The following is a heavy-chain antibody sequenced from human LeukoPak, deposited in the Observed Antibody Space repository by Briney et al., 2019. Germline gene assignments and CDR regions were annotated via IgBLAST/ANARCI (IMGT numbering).Heavy chain of an antibody. CDR2: MNPNSGNT. CDR1: GYTLTELS. J-gene: IGHJ4*02. D-gene: IGHD6-19*01. CDR3: ARWVAGTDY. Sequence: ASVKVSCKVSGYTLTELSMHWVRQATGQGLEWMGWMNPNSGNTGYAQKFQGRVTITRNTSISTAYMELSSLRSEDTAVYYCARWVAGTDYWGQGTLVTVSS. V-gene: IGHV1-8*03.